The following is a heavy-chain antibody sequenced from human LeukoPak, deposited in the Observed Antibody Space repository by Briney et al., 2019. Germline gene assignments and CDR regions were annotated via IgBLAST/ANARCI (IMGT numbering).Heavy chain of an antibody. CDR2: ISPYNGNT. Sequence: ASVKVSCKASGYTFSSYAISWVRQAPGQGLEWMGWISPYNGNTNSAQRFQGRVTMTTDTSTSTAYMELTSLRSDDTAVYYCARDNTWYFDLWGRGTLVTVSS. CDR3: ARDNTWYFDL. CDR1: GYTFSSYA. D-gene: IGHD2/OR15-2a*01. J-gene: IGHJ2*01. V-gene: IGHV1-18*01.